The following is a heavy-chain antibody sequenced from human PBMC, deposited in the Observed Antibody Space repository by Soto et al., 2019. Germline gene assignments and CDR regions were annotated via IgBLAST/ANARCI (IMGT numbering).Heavy chain of an antibody. V-gene: IGHV4-39*01. Sequence: QLQLQESGPGLVKPSETLSLTCTVSGGSISSSSYYWGWIRQPPGKGLEWIGSIHYSGSTYYNPSLNSRVTISVDTSKNQFSLKLSSVTAADTAVYYCARRRLDYYDSSGYYWDYWGQGTLVTVSS. D-gene: IGHD3-22*01. J-gene: IGHJ4*02. CDR3: ARRRLDYYDSSGYYWDY. CDR2: IHYSGST. CDR1: GGSISSSSYY.